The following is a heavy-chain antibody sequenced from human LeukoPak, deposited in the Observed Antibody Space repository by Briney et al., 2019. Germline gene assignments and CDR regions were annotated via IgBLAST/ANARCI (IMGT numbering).Heavy chain of an antibody. D-gene: IGHD3-22*01. V-gene: IGHV4-39*01. CDR2: IYYRGNT. CDR1: GDSISNSNNY. J-gene: IGHJ3*02. CDR3: ARGLDYDSSGYYCFHDAFDI. Sequence: SETLSLTCTISGDSISNSNNYWGWIRQPPGKGLEWIGSIYYRGNTYYNPSLKSRVSISVDTSKNQFSLKLTSVTAADTAVYYCARGLDYDSSGYYCFHDAFDIWGQGTMVTVSS.